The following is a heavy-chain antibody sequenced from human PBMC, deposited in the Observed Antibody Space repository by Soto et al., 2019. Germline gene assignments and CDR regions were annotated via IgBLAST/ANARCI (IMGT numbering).Heavy chain of an antibody. CDR2: IIPIFGTA. V-gene: IGHV1-69*13. J-gene: IGHJ6*02. CDR3: ARDPGVVPAAISYYYGMDV. CDR1: GGTFSSYA. D-gene: IGHD2-2*02. Sequence: SVKVSCKASGGTFSSYAISWVRQAPGQGLEWMGGIIPIFGTANYAQKFQGRVTITADESTSTAYMELSSLRSEDTAVYYCARDPGVVPAAISYYYGMDVWGQGTTVTVSS.